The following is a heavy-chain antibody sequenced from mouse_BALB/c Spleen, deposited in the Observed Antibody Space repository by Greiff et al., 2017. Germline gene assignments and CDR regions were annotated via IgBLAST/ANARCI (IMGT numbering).Heavy chain of an antibody. CDR3: TRWLNSNWYFDV. CDR1: GFTFSSYW. V-gene: IGHV6-6*02. J-gene: IGHJ1*01. Sequence: EVKLVESGGGLVQPGGSMKLSCVASGFTFSSYWMSWVRQSPEKGLEWVAEIRLKSDNYATHYAESVKGKFTISRDDSKSRLYLQMNSLRAEDTGIYYCTRWLNSNWYFDVWGAGTTVTVSS. CDR2: IRLKSDNYAT. D-gene: IGHD2-3*01.